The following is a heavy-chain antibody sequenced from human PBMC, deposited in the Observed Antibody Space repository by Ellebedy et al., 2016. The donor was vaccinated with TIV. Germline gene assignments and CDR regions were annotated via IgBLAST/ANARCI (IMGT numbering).Heavy chain of an antibody. Sequence: GGSLRLXCAASGFTFSSYSMNWVRQAPGKGLEWVSYISSSSSTIYYADSVKGRFTISRDNAKNSLYLQMNSLRDEDTAVYYCARAESSSGWYGAFDIWGQGTMVTVSS. V-gene: IGHV3-48*02. D-gene: IGHD6-19*01. CDR2: ISSSSSTI. CDR3: ARAESSSGWYGAFDI. J-gene: IGHJ3*02. CDR1: GFTFSSYS.